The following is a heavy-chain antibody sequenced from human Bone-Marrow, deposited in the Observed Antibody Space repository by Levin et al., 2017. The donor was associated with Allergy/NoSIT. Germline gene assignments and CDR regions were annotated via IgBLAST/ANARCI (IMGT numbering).Heavy chain of an antibody. CDR1: GFTFSDAW. D-gene: IGHD3-16*01. CDR2: IKTKAAGGTT. Sequence: PGGSLRLSCAASGFTFSDAWMNWVRQAPGKGLEWVGLIKTKAAGGTTHYAAPVKGRFTVSRDDSKNTLYLQMSSLKGEDTAVYYCTTVLGVGPDPQGYWGQGTLVNVSS. V-gene: IGHV3-15*07. CDR3: TTVLGVGPDPQGY. J-gene: IGHJ4*02.